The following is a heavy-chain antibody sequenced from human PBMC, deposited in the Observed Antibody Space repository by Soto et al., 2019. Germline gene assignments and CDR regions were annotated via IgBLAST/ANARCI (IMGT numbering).Heavy chain of an antibody. V-gene: IGHV3-23*01. D-gene: IGHD4-4*01. CDR3: ARGYSFGFEF. CDR1: GFTFSNFA. Sequence: GGSLRLSCAASGFTFSNFAMSWVRQAPGKGLEWVSASSGSGVSTFYSDSVKGRFTISRDNSKNTVSLQMSSLRAEDTAIYYCARGYSFGFEFWGQGVLVTVSS. CDR2: SSGSGVST. J-gene: IGHJ4*02.